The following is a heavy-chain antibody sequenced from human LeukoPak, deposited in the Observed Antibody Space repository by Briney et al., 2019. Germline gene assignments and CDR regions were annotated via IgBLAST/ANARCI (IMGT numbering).Heavy chain of an antibody. J-gene: IGHJ4*02. Sequence: PGGSLRLSCAASGFAFSSSGMHWVRQAPGKGLEWVAFIRYDGNKENYADSVKGRFTISRDNSKNTVYLQMDSLRTEDTAVYYCAKDDPFFDYWGQGTLVTVSS. CDR3: AKDDPFFDY. CDR1: GFAFSSSG. CDR2: IRYDGNKE. V-gene: IGHV3-30*02.